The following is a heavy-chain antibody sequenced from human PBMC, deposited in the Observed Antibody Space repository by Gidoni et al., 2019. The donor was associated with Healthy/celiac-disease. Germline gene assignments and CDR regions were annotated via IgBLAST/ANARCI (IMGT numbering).Heavy chain of an antibody. CDR1: GFPLSSYA. J-gene: IGHJ5*02. Sequence: EVQLLESGGGLVQPGGSLRLSCAASGFPLSSYAMSLVRQAPGKGLEWVSAISGSGGSTYYADSVKGRFTISRDNSKNTLYLQMNSLRAEDTAVYYCAKDQGSEGNWFDPWGQGTLVTVSS. V-gene: IGHV3-23*01. D-gene: IGHD2-15*01. CDR2: ISGSGGST. CDR3: AKDQGSEGNWFDP.